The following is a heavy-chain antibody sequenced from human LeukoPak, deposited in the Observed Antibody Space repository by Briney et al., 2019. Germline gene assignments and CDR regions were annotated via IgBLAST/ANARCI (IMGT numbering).Heavy chain of an antibody. D-gene: IGHD6-13*01. V-gene: IGHV7-4-1*02. CDR3: AREPLSSSWSYYYYYGVDV. J-gene: IGHJ6*02. Sequence: ASVKVSCKASGYAFTSFAMNWVRQAPGQGLEWMGWINTITGNPTYAQGFTGRFVFSLDTSVSTAYLQISSLKAEDTAVYYCAREPLSSSWSYYYYYGVDVWGQGTTVTVSS. CDR1: GYAFTSFA. CDR2: INTITGNP.